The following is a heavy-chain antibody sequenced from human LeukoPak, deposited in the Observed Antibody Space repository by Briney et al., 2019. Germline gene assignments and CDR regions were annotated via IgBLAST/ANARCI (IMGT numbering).Heavy chain of an antibody. Sequence: PGGSLRLSCAASGFTFSSYAMTWVRQAPGKGLEWVSSITGSGGSTQYADSVKGRFTISRDNSKNTLYLQMNSLRAEDTAVYYCARAELNHEYDDSRRYWYFDLRGRGTLVTVSS. CDR3: ARAELNHEYDDSRRYWYFDL. CDR2: ITGSGGST. CDR1: GFTFSSYA. V-gene: IGHV3-23*01. D-gene: IGHD3-22*01. J-gene: IGHJ2*01.